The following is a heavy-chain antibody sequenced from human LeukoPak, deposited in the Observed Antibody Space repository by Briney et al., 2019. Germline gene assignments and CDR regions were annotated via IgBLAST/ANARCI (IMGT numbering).Heavy chain of an antibody. CDR2: INQDGSQK. CDR3: AKQKVPAAIYSFDY. J-gene: IGHJ4*02. D-gene: IGHD2-2*02. Sequence: PGGSLRLSCAASGFTFSTYWMTWVRQAPGKGLEWVANINQDGSQKYYVDSVKGRFTISRDNAKNSLYLQMNSLRAEDTAVYYCAKQKVPAAIYSFDYWGQGTLVTVSS. CDR1: GFTFSTYW. V-gene: IGHV3-7*01.